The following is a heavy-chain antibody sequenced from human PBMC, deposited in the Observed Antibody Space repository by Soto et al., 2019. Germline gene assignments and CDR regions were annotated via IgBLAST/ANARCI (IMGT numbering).Heavy chain of an antibody. CDR3: ARDRNTSFGVVNHWFDP. CDR1: GYIFTRSA. J-gene: IGHJ5*02. Sequence: GASVKVSCKACGYIFTRSAMHWVRQAPGQRLEWMGWIIVADENTKYSQKFQGRVTITTDTSTSTAYMALRRQRSDDTAVYYFARDRNTSFGVVNHWFDPWGQGTLVTVSS. V-gene: IGHV1-3*01. CDR2: IIVADENT. D-gene: IGHD3-3*01.